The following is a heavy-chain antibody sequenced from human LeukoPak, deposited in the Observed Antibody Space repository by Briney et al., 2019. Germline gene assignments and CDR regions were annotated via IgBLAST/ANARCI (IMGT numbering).Heavy chain of an antibody. CDR3: ARNAGTMVRGVIPYYFDY. Sequence: SETLSLTCAVYGGSFSGHYWSWIRQPPGKGLEWIGEINHSGSTNYNPSLKSRVTISVDTSKNQFSLKLSSVTAADTAVYYCARNAGTMVRGVIPYYFDYWGQGTLVTVSS. CDR2: INHSGST. CDR1: GGSFSGHY. V-gene: IGHV4-34*01. J-gene: IGHJ4*02. D-gene: IGHD3-10*01.